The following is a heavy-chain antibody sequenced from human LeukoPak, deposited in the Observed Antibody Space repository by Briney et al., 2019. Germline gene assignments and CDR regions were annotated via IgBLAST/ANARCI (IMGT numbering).Heavy chain of an antibody. D-gene: IGHD3-10*01. CDR2: ININGNTI. Sequence: GGSLRLSCVASGFTLSDYWMHWVRQAPGKGLVWVSRININGNTISYADSVKGRFTISRDNAKNSLYLQMSSLRAEDTAVYYCARDWAGGPHDYWGQGTLVTVSS. CDR1: GFTLSDYW. J-gene: IGHJ4*02. CDR3: ARDWAGGPHDY. V-gene: IGHV3-74*03.